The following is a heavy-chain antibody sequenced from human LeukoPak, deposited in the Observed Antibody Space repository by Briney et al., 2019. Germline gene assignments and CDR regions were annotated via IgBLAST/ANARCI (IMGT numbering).Heavy chain of an antibody. D-gene: IGHD3-3*01. Sequence: PGGSLRLSCAASGFTFGTYGMHWVRQAPGKGLEWVAGISHDGSSEEYADSVKGQFTVSRDNAKNTLYLQINSLRVEDTAVYYCARHGDEYYDFWSGYPGPSFDYWGQGTLVTVSS. CDR2: ISHDGSSE. CDR3: ARHGDEYYDFWSGYPGPSFDY. V-gene: IGHV3-30-3*01. J-gene: IGHJ4*02. CDR1: GFTFGTYG.